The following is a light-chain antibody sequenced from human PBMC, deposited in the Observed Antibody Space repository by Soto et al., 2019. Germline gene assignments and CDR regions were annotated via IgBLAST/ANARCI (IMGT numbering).Light chain of an antibody. CDR1: QSVSSSY. CDR3: QQSGSSPYT. Sequence: EIVLTQSPGTLSLSPGERATLSCRASQSVSSSYLAWYLQKPGQAPRLLIYGASTRATGIPDRFSGSGSGTDFTLTISRLEPEDFAVYYCQQSGSSPYTFGPGTNLEIK. CDR2: GAS. V-gene: IGKV3-20*01. J-gene: IGKJ2*01.